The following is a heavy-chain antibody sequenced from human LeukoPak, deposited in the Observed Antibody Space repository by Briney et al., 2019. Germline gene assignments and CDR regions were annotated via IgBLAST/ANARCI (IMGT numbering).Heavy chain of an antibody. CDR3: ARHSGLRSPFDP. CDR2: IYSSGNT. V-gene: IGHV4-39*01. J-gene: IGHJ5*02. Sequence: SETLSLTCTVSGGSISTTNYYWGWIRQPPGRDLEWIGSIYSSGNTYYNPSLESRVTISVDTSKNQLSLKLTSAAAADTSVYYCARHSGLRSPFDPWGQGTLVTVSS. CDR1: GGSISTTNYY. D-gene: IGHD3-3*01.